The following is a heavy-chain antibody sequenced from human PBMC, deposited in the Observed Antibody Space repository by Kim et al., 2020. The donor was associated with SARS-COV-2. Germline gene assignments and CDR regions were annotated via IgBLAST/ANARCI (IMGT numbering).Heavy chain of an antibody. D-gene: IGHD3-10*02. V-gene: IGHV4-34*01. CDR3: ARRLSNTSCWGSYYCDL. J-gene: IGHJ2*01. Sequence: SETLSLTCAVYGGSFSGYYWSWIRQPPGKGLEWIGEINHSGRTNYNPSLKSRVTISVDTSKNQFSLKLTSVTAADAALYFCARRLSNTSCWGSYYCDLWG. CDR1: GGSFSGYY. CDR2: INHSGRT.